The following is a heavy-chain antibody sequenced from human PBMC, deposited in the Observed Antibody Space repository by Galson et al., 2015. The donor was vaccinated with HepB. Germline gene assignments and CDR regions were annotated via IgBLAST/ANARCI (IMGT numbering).Heavy chain of an antibody. J-gene: IGHJ6*02. CDR1: GYTLTELS. CDR2: FDPEDGET. Sequence: SVKVSCKVSGYTLTELSMHWVRQAPGKGLEWMGGFDPEDGETIYAQKFQGRVTMTEDTSTDTAYMELSSLRSEDTAVYYCATRGYYDSSSYYYYGMDVWGQGTTVTVSS. CDR3: ATRGYYDSSSYYYYGMDV. V-gene: IGHV1-24*01. D-gene: IGHD3-22*01.